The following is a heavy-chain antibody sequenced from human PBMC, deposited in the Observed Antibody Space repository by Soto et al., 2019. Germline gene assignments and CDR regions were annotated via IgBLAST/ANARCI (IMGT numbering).Heavy chain of an antibody. D-gene: IGHD2-21*01. CDR1: GFTFSRFA. CDR3: AQDSLGEYYYYGLDV. J-gene: IGHJ6*02. Sequence: EVQLLESGGGLVQPGGSLRLSCAASGFTFSRFAMNWVRQAPGKGLEWVSGIGGSGGTTYYADSVKGRFTISRDNSKNTLFLQMNSLRAEDTAVYYCAQDSLGEYYYYGLDVWGQGPTVTVSS. CDR2: IGGSGGTT. V-gene: IGHV3-23*01.